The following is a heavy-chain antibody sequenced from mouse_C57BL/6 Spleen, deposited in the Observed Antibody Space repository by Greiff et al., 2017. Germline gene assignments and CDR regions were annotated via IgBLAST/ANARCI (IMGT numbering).Heavy chain of an antibody. V-gene: IGHV2-5*01. CDR2: IWRGGST. J-gene: IGHJ2*01. Sequence: QVQLQQSGPGLVQPSQSLSITCTVSGFSLTSYGVHWVRQSPGKGLEWLGVIWRGGSTDYNAAFMSRLSITKDNSKSQVFFKMNSLQADDTAIYYCAKNGGYDGDGYFDYWGQGTTLTVSS. CDR1: GFSLTSYG. D-gene: IGHD2-2*01. CDR3: AKNGGYDGDGYFDY.